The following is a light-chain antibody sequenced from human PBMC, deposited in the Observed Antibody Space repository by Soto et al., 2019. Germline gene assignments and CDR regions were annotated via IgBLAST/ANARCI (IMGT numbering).Light chain of an antibody. CDR3: QQYGSSLYT. CDR1: QRVRSNY. Sequence: EIVLTQSPGTLSLSPGERATLSCRASQRVRSNYLAWYQQKPGQAPRLLIYGVSGRPTGIPDRFSGSGSGTEFTLTISRLEPEDFAVYYCQQYGSSLYTFGQGTKLQIK. V-gene: IGKV3-20*01. CDR2: GVS. J-gene: IGKJ2*01.